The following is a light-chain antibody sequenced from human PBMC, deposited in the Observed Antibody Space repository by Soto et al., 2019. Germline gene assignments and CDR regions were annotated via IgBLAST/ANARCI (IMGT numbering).Light chain of an antibody. J-gene: IGLJ2*01. CDR2: EGT. V-gene: IGLV2-23*01. CDR3: AAWDDNLRGYWV. CDR1: SSDVGSYDL. Sequence: QSALTQPASVSGPPGQSIVISCNGSSSDVGSYDLVSWYLQYPGKAPKVIIFEGTKRPSGVSDRFSGSKSGNTASLTISGLQTEDEADYYCAAWDDNLRGYWVFGGGTKLTVL.